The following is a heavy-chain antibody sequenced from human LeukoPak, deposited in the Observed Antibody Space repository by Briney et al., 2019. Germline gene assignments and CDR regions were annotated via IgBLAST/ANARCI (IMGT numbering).Heavy chain of an antibody. Sequence: SETLSLTCTVSGGSISSGGSYWSWIRQPPGKGLEWIGEINHSGSTNYNPSLKSRVTISVDTSKDQFSLKLSSVTAADTAVYYRARDLTFGITIFGVVIPRGPRGWFDPWGQGTLVTVSS. J-gene: IGHJ5*02. D-gene: IGHD3-3*01. CDR3: ARDLTFGITIFGVVIPRGPRGWFDP. CDR2: INHSGST. CDR1: GGSISSGGSY. V-gene: IGHV4-39*07.